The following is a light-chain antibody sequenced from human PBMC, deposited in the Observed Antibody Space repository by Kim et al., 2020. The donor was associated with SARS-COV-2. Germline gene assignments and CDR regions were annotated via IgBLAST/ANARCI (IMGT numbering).Light chain of an antibody. CDR1: QSISSY. CDR3: QQSYSTPLT. J-gene: IGKJ4*01. V-gene: IGKV1-39*01. Sequence: SVGYRVTITCRASQSISSYLNWYQQKPGKAPKLLIYAASSLQSGVPSRFSGSGSGTDFTLTISSLQPEDFATYYCQQSYSTPLTFGGGTKVDIK. CDR2: AAS.